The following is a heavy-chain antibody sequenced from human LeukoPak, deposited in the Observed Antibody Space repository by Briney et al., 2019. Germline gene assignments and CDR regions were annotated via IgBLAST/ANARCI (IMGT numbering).Heavy chain of an antibody. CDR3: ARAPPHYYDSSGYGPS. D-gene: IGHD3-22*01. CDR1: GASISSSSYY. J-gene: IGHJ4*02. CDR2: INHSGST. V-gene: IGHV4-39*07. Sequence: SETLSLTCTVSGASISSSSYYWGWIRQPPGKGLEWIGEINHSGSTNYNPSLKSRVTISVDTSKNQFSLKLSSVTAADTAVYYCARAPPHYYDSSGYGPSWGQGTLVTVSS.